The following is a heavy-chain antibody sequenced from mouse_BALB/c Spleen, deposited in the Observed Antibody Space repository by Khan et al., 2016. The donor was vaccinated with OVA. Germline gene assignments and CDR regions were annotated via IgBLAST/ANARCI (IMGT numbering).Heavy chain of an antibody. Sequence: EVQLVESGPGLVKPSQSLSLTCTVSGYSITSDYAWNWIRQFPGNKLEWMGYIRYSGYTAYNPSLKSRISITRDTSKNPFFLQLNSVTTEDTATDDCATMIRSYYGSNFEEYYFDYWGQGTTLTVSS. J-gene: IGHJ2*01. D-gene: IGHD1-1*01. CDR2: IRYSGYT. CDR1: GYSITSDYA. V-gene: IGHV3-2*02. CDR3: ATMIRSYYGSNFEEYYFDY.